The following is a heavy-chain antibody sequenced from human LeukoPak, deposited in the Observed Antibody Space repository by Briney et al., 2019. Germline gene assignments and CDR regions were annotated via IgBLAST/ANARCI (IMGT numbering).Heavy chain of an antibody. J-gene: IGHJ4*02. Sequence: SETLSLTCTVSGGSISSYYWSWIRQPPGKGLEWIGYIYTSGSTNYNPSLKSRVTISVDTSKNQFSLKLSSVTAADTAVYYCARQTPGDYFDYWGQGTLVTVSS. V-gene: IGHV4-4*09. CDR3: ARQTPGDYFDY. CDR2: IYTSGST. CDR1: GGSISSYY. D-gene: IGHD1-26*01.